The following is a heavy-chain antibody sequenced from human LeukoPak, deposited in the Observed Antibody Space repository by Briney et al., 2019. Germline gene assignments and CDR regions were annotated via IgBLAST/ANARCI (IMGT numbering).Heavy chain of an antibody. CDR3: ARGPRPAAVSWGYYYYYMDV. CDR2: ISYDGSNK. V-gene: IGHV3-30-3*01. Sequence: GRSLRLSCAASGFTFSSYAMHWVRQAPGKGLEWVAVISYDGSNKYYADSVKGRFTISRDNSKNTLYLQMNSLRAEDTAVYYCARGPRPAAVSWGYYYYYMDVWGKGTTVTVSS. D-gene: IGHD2-2*01. CDR1: GFTFSSYA. J-gene: IGHJ6*03.